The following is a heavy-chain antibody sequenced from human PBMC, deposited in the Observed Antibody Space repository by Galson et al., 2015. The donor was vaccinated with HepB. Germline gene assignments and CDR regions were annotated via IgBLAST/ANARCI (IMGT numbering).Heavy chain of an antibody. V-gene: IGHV3-66*02. Sequence: SLRLSCAASGFTVSTTYTTWVRQPPGKGLEFVSVIYSAGSTFYADSVKGRFTISRDNSKNTVYLQMDSLRAEDTAVYYCASYVTLNRGFWGQGTLITVS. CDR2: IYSAGST. D-gene: IGHD3-10*01. J-gene: IGHJ4*02. CDR1: GFTVSTTY. CDR3: ASYVTLNRGF.